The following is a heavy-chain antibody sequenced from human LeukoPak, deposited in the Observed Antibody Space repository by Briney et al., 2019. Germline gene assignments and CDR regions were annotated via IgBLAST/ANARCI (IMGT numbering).Heavy chain of an antibody. CDR1: GFTFSSYW. J-gene: IGHJ4*02. CDR3: ARDKVYYGSGTYGY. D-gene: IGHD3-10*01. Sequence: TGGSLRLSCAASGFTFSSYWMHWVRQVPGKGLFWVSHINSDGSSTSYADSVKGRFTISRDNAKNTLYLQMNSLRAEDTAVYFCARDKVYYGSGTYGYWGQGTLVTVSS. V-gene: IGHV3-74*01. CDR2: INSDGSST.